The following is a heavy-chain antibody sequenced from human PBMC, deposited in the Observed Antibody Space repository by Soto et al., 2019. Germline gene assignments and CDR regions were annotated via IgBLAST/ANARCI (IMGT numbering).Heavy chain of an antibody. CDR3: ARIGYDYVWGSYEWNGMDV. V-gene: IGHV2-26*01. D-gene: IGHD3-16*01. CDR1: GFSLSNARMG. Sequence: QVTLKESGPVLVKPTETLTLTCTVSGFSLSNARMGVSWIRQPPGKALEWLAHIFSNDEKSYSTSLKSRLTISKDTSKSQVVLTMTNMDPVDTATYYCARIGYDYVWGSYEWNGMDVWGQGTTVTVSS. CDR2: IFSNDEK. J-gene: IGHJ6*02.